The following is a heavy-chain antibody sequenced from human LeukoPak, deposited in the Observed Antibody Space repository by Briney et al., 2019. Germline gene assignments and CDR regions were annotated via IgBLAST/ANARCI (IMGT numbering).Heavy chain of an antibody. CDR1: GGSTSSYY. CDR3: ARYRYGSGSYNWFDP. D-gene: IGHD3-10*01. Sequence: SETLSLTCTVSGGSTSSYYWSWIRQPPGKGLEWIGYIYYSGSTNYNPSLKSRVTISVDTSKNQYSLKLSSVTAADTAVYYCARYRYGSGSYNWFDPWGQGTLVTVSS. J-gene: IGHJ5*02. V-gene: IGHV4-59*01. CDR2: IYYSGST.